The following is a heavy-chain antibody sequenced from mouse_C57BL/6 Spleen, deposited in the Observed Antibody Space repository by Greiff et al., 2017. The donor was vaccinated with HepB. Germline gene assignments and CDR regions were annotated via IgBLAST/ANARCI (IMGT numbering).Heavy chain of an antibody. D-gene: IGHD1-1*01. CDR3: ARSPGNDYGSSLDY. V-gene: IGHV1-52*01. J-gene: IGHJ2*01. Sequence: QVQLQQPGAELVRPGSSVKLSCKASGYTFTSYWMHWVKQRPIQGLEWIGNIDPSDSETHYNQKFKDKATLTVDKSSSTAYMQLSSLTSEDSAVYYCARSPGNDYGSSLDYWGQGTTLTVSS. CDR1: GYTFTSYW. CDR2: IDPSDSET.